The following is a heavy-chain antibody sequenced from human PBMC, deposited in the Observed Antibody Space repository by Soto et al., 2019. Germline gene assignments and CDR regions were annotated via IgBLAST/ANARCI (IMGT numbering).Heavy chain of an antibody. J-gene: IGHJ4*02. CDR3: ATGVRYDSSGYSWGFDY. CDR1: GGSISSGGYY. Sequence: SETLSLTCTVSGGSISSGGYYWSWIRQHPGKGLEWIGYIYYSGSTYYNPSLKSRVTISVDTSKNQFSLKLSSVTAADTAVYYCATGVRYDSSGYSWGFDYWGQGTLVTVSS. D-gene: IGHD3-22*01. CDR2: IYYSGST. V-gene: IGHV4-31*03.